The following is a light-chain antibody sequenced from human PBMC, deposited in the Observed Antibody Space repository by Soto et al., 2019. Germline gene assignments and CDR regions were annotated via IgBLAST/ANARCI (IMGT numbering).Light chain of an antibody. Sequence: EIVLTQSPATLSLSPGDGATLSCRASQSVGRYLAWFQQKPGQAPRLLIYDASNRATGIPARFSGSGSGTDFTLTITSLEPEDFALYYCQQRSSWPRTFGRGTKVEIK. J-gene: IGKJ1*01. CDR2: DAS. CDR1: QSVGRY. V-gene: IGKV3-11*01. CDR3: QQRSSWPRT.